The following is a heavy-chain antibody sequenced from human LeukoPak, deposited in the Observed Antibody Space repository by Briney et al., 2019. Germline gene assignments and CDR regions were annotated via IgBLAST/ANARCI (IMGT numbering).Heavy chain of an antibody. J-gene: IGHJ5*02. CDR3: ARAHYYGSGSYRTGSSWFDP. D-gene: IGHD3-10*01. CDR2: IFYSGST. V-gene: IGHV4-39*07. CDR1: GGSISTSNYY. Sequence: PSETLSLTCTVSGGSISTSNYYWGWIRQPPWKGLEWIGNIFYSGSTYYSPSLKSRVTISVDTSKNQFSLKLSSVTAADTAVYYCARAHYYGSGSYRTGSSWFDPWGQGTLVTVSS.